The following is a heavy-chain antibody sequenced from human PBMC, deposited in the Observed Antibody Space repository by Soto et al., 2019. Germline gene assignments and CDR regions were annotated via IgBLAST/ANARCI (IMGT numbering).Heavy chain of an antibody. D-gene: IGHD6-13*01. V-gene: IGHV1-3*01. Sequence: GASVKVSCKASGYTFTSYAMHWVRQAPGQRLEWMGWINAGNGNTKYSQKFQGRVTITRDTSASTAYMELSSLRSEDTAVYYCARGPAARNWFDPWGQGTLVNVSS. CDR2: INAGNGNT. CDR3: ARGPAARNWFDP. J-gene: IGHJ5*02. CDR1: GYTFTSYA.